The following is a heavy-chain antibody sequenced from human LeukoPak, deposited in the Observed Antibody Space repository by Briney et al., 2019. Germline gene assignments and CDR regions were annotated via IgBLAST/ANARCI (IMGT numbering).Heavy chain of an antibody. J-gene: IGHJ6*02. CDR1: GGSFSGYY. CDR2: INHSGST. Sequence: SETLSLTCAVYGGSFSGYYWSWIRQPPGKGLEWIGEINHSGSTNYNPSLKSRVTISVDTSKNQFSLKLSSVTAADTAVYYCARDTPQTSDYYYYGMDVWGQGTTVTVSS. CDR3: ARDTPQTSDYYYYGMDV. V-gene: IGHV4-34*01.